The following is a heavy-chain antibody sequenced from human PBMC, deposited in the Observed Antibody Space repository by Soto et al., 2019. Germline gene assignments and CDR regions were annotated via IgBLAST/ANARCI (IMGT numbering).Heavy chain of an antibody. Sequence: SETLSLTCTVSGGSISSNTYYWGWIRQPPGKGLQWIGNIYYSGTTYYTPPLQSRVTISVDTSKNQFSLNLNSVTAADTAVYYCARYSSTLGCFAPWGQGTLVTVS. V-gene: IGHV4-39*01. CDR3: ARYSSTLGCFAP. CDR1: GGSISSNTYY. J-gene: IGHJ5*02. CDR2: IYYSGTT. D-gene: IGHD6-19*01.